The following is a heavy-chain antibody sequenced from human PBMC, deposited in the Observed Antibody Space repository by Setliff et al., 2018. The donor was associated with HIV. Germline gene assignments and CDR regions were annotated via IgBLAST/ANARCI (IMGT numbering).Heavy chain of an antibody. CDR2: IYYSGSI. CDR1: GYSISSTNW. J-gene: IGHJ3*01. D-gene: IGHD2-2*01. Sequence: SETLSLTCAVSGYSISSTNWWGWLRQPPGKGLEWIGYIYYSGSINYNPSLKSRVTMAVDTSKNQFSLRLRSVTAVDTAVYYCARSSIVQVPAAPDAPFDVWGQGTMVTVSS. V-gene: IGHV4-28*05. CDR3: ARSSIVQVPAAPDAPFDV.